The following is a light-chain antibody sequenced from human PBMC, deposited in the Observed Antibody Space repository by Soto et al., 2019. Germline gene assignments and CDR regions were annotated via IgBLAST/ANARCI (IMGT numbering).Light chain of an antibody. J-gene: IGLJ2*01. CDR1: SSDVGGYNY. CDR3: SSYSGSNNLL. V-gene: IGLV2-8*01. CDR2: EVS. Sequence: QSALTQPPSASGSPGHSVTISCTGTSSDVGGYNYVSWYQQHPGKAPQLMIYEVSRRPSGVPDRFSGSKSGNTASLTVSGLQAEDEADYSCSSYSGSNNLLFGGGTKVTVL.